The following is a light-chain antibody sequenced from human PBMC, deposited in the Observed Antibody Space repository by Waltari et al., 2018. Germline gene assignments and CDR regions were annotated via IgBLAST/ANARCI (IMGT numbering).Light chain of an antibody. V-gene: IGKV3-20*01. J-gene: IGKJ4*01. CDR3: QQYDGSSVT. CDR2: GAS. Sequence: ESATPSCRASQTISGSWLPCDQQKPGQAPRLFIYGASIRDTAIPDRFSGSGSGTDFTLTISRLEPEDFAVYYCQQYDGSSVTFGGGTKVEIK. CDR1: QTISGSW.